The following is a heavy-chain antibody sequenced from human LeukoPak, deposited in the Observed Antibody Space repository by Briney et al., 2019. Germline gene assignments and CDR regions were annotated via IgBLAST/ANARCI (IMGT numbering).Heavy chain of an antibody. J-gene: IGHJ4*02. CDR1: GGSISSSSYH. D-gene: IGHD6-6*01. CDR2: IYYSGST. V-gene: IGHV4-39*01. CDR3: TRQSHEYLDY. Sequence: SETLSLTCSVSGGSISSSSYHWDWIRQPPGKGLEWIGTIYYSGSTYYNPSLKSPVTISVDTSKNQFSLKLSSVTAADTAVYYCTRQSHEYLDYWGQGTLVTVSS.